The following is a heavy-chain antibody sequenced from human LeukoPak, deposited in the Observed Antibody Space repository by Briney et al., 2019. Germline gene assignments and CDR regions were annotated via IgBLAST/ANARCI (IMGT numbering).Heavy chain of an antibody. CDR1: GYTFTGYY. CDR2: INPNSGGT. V-gene: IGHV1-2*06. J-gene: IGHJ4*02. Sequence: ASVKVSCKASGYTFTGYYMHWVRQAPGQGLEWMGRINPNSGGTNYAQKFQGSVTMTRDTSISTAYMELSRLRSDDTAVYYCATFTDREDFDYWGQGTLVTVSS. CDR3: ATFTDREDFDY. D-gene: IGHD4-11*01.